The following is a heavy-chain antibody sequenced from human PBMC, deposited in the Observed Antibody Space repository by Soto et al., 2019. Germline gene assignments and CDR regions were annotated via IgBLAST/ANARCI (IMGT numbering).Heavy chain of an antibody. Sequence: PSETLSLTCAVSGGSISSGGYSWSWIRQPPGKGLEWIGYIYHSGSTYYNPSLKSRVTISVDRSKNQFSLKLSSVTAADTAVYYCARDKVTTRGVGFDPWGQGTLVTVSS. J-gene: IGHJ5*02. CDR2: IYHSGST. CDR3: ARDKVTTRGVGFDP. CDR1: GGSISSGGYS. V-gene: IGHV4-30-2*01. D-gene: IGHD4-4*01.